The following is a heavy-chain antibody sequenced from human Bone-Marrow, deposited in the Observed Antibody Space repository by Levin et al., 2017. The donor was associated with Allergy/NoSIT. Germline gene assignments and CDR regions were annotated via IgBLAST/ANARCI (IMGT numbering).Heavy chain of an antibody. Sequence: SVKVSCKASGFTFTSSAVQWVRQARGQRLEWIGWIVVGSGNTNYAQKFQERVTITRDMSTSTAYMELSSLRSEDTAVYYCAAIIAVAGTTYFDYWGQGTLVTVSS. CDR2: IVVGSGNT. CDR3: AAIIAVAGTTYFDY. J-gene: IGHJ4*02. CDR1: GFTFTSSA. V-gene: IGHV1-58*01. D-gene: IGHD6-19*01.